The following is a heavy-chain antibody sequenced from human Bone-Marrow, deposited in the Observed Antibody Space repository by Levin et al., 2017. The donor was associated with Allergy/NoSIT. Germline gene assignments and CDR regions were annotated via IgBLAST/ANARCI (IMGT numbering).Heavy chain of an antibody. D-gene: IGHD2-15*01. CDR3: ARGGSLGYCSGGSCYRWNYDYGMDV. J-gene: IGHJ6*02. CDR1: GFTVSSNY. Sequence: GGSLRLSCAASGFTVSSNYMSWVRQAPGKGLEWVSVIYSGGSTYYADSVKGRFTISRDNSKNTLYLQMNSLRAEDTAVYYCARGGSLGYCSGGSCYRWNYDYGMDVWGQGTTVTVSS. CDR2: IYSGGST. V-gene: IGHV3-53*01.